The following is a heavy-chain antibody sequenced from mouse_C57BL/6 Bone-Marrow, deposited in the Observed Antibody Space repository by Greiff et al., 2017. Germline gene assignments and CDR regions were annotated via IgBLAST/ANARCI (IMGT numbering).Heavy chain of an antibody. CDR1: GYTFTSYW. D-gene: IGHD1-1*01. V-gene: IGHV1-72*01. Sequence: QVQLQQPGAELVKPGSSVKLSCKASGYTFTSYWLHWVKQRPGRGLAWIGRIDPNCGGAKYNEKFNSKAKLTVDKPSSTAYMQLISLTSEDSAVYYYASAHYCGSRYAMDYWGQGTSITVSS. CDR3: ASAHYCGSRYAMDY. J-gene: IGHJ4*01. CDR2: IDPNCGGA.